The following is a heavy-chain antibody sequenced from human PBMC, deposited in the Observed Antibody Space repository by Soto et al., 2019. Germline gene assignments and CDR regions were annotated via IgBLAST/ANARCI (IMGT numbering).Heavy chain of an antibody. Sequence: QVQLQESGSGLMKPSQTLSLTCAVSGSSVSSGDYSWSWIRQPPGKGLEWIGYIYHSGNTVYNPSLKSRVTISMDRSKNQFSLKLTSVTAADTAVYYCACDYGSGSYRFDSWGQGILVTVSS. D-gene: IGHD3-10*01. CDR3: ACDYGSGSYRFDS. V-gene: IGHV4-30-2*01. CDR2: IYHSGNT. J-gene: IGHJ4*02. CDR1: GSSVSSGDYS.